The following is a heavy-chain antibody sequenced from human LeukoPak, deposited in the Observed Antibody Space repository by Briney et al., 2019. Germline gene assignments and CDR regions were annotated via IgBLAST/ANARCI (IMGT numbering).Heavy chain of an antibody. D-gene: IGHD5-12*01. Sequence: GGSLRLSCAASGFTFSSYAMSWVRQAPGKGLEWVSAISGSGGSTYYADSVKGRFTISRDNSKNTLYLQMNSLRAEDTAVYYCAKDHNYSGYEVYYFDYWGQGTLVTVSS. V-gene: IGHV3-23*01. CDR1: GFTFSSYA. J-gene: IGHJ4*02. CDR2: ISGSGGST. CDR3: AKDHNYSGYEVYYFDY.